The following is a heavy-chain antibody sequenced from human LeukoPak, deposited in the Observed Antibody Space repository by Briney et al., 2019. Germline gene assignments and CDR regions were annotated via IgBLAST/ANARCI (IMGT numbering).Heavy chain of an antibody. CDR3: AREGAVSGTLTLDT. V-gene: IGHV3-48*03. D-gene: IGHD6-19*01. J-gene: IGHJ5*02. CDR1: GFTFSSYE. Sequence: GGSLRLSCAASGFTFSSYEMNWVRQAPGKGLEWVSYISSVGDTIYYVDSVKGRFTISRDNAKNSLYLQMNSLRAEDTAVCYCAREGAVSGTLTLDTWGQGTLVTVSS. CDR2: ISSVGDTI.